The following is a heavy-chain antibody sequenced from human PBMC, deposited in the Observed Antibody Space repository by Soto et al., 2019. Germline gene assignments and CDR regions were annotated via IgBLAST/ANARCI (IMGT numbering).Heavy chain of an antibody. J-gene: IGHJ4*02. CDR3: ARPYSSGWYDDLDY. CDR2: ISYDGSNK. Sequence: QVQLVESGGGVVQPGRSLRLSCTASGFTFSSYAMHWVRQAPGKGLEWVAVISYDGSNKYYADSVKGRFTISRDNSKNTMYLQMNSLRVEDTAVYYCARPYSSGWYDDLDYWGQGTLVTVSS. D-gene: IGHD6-19*01. CDR1: GFTFSSYA. V-gene: IGHV3-30-3*01.